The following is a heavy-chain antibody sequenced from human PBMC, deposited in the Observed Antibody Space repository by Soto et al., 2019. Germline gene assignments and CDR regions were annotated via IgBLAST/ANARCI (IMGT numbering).Heavy chain of an antibody. J-gene: IGHJ4*02. Sequence: SETRSRTCTVSGGCISSYYWSWIRQPPGKGLEWIGYIYYSGSTNYNPSLKSRVTISVDTSKNQFSLKLSSVTAADTAVYYCARVQRFLQWLSPYLDYWGPGTPVTVSA. CDR1: GGCISSYY. V-gene: IGHV4-59*01. CDR2: IYYSGST. CDR3: ARVQRFLQWLSPYLDY. D-gene: IGHD3-3*01.